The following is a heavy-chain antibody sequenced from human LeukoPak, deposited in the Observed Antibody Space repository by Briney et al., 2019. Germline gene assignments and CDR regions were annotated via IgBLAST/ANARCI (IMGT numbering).Heavy chain of an antibody. CDR3: ARHPPTFGFDI. D-gene: IGHD3-3*01. CDR1: GGSISSYY. CDR2: IYYTGST. V-gene: IGHV4-59*08. Sequence: SKTLSLTCTVSGGSISSYYWSWIRQPPGKGLEWIAYIYYTGSTDYNPSLKSRVTISVDTSKNQFSLKLTSVTAADTAVYYCARHPPTFGFDIWGQGSMVTVSS. J-gene: IGHJ3*02.